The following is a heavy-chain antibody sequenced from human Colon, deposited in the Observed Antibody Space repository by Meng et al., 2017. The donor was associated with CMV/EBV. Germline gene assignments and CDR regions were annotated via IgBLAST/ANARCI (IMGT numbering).Heavy chain of an antibody. Sequence: ASVKVSCKASGYTFTSYDINWVRQATGQGLEWMGWMNPNSGNTGYAQKFQGRVTITRNTSISTAYMELSSLRSEDTAVYYCERGSPLHGTSFYGWFDPWGQGTLVTVSS. CDR2: MNPNSGNT. CDR3: ERGSPLHGTSFYGWFDP. D-gene: IGHD2-2*01. V-gene: IGHV1-8*03. CDR1: GYTFTSYD. J-gene: IGHJ5*02.